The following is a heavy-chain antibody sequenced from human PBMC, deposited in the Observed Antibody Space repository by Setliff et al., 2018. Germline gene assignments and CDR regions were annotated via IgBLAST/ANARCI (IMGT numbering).Heavy chain of an antibody. D-gene: IGHD3-3*01. Sequence: ASVKVSCKASGYTFTSYGISWVRQAPGQGLEWMGWISTYNGDTDYAQKLQDRLTMTTDTSTSTVYTELRSLRSDDTAVYYCAAGGQINYNFWSGYGVDYYMDVWGKGTTVTVSS. V-gene: IGHV1-18*01. CDR1: GYTFTSYG. CDR3: AAGGQINYNFWSGYGVDYYMDV. J-gene: IGHJ6*03. CDR2: ISTYNGDT.